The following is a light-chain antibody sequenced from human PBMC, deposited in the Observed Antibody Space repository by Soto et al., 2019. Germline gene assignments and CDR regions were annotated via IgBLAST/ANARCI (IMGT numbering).Light chain of an antibody. CDR1: QGVSTW. V-gene: IGKV1-12*01. CDR3: QQLNSHPRT. CDR2: TAS. J-gene: IGKJ2*01. Sequence: DIQMTQSPSSVSASVGDRVTITCRASQGVSTWLAWYQQKPGKAPNLLIYTASSLQSGVPSRFGGSESGTDFTLTINGLQPEDFATYYCQQLNSHPRTFGQGTKLQIK.